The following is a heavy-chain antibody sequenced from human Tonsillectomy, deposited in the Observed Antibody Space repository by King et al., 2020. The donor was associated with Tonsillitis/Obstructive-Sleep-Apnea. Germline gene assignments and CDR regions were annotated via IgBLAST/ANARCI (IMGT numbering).Heavy chain of an antibody. CDR1: GFTFSSYA. V-gene: IGHV3-23*04. Sequence: VQLVESGGGLVQPGGSLRLSCAASGFTFSSYAMSWVRQAPGKGLEWVSAISGSGGSTYYADSVKGRFTISRDNSKNTLYLQMNSLRAEDTAVYYCAKGRGYCSSTSCHGYNWFDPWGQGTLVTVSS. CDR2: ISGSGGST. D-gene: IGHD2-2*01. CDR3: AKGRGYCSSTSCHGYNWFDP. J-gene: IGHJ5*02.